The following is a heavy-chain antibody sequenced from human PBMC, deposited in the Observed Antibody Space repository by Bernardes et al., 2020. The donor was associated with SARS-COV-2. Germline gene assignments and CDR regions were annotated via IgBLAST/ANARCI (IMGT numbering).Heavy chain of an antibody. Sequence: VGPLILSCAASGFTVSSTYMSWVRQAPGTGLEWVSVIYSGGSTYYADSVKGRFTISRDNSKNTLYLQMNSLRAEDTAVYYCARDAYGMDVWGQGTTVTVSS. J-gene: IGHJ6*02. CDR3: ARDAYGMDV. CDR2: IYSGGST. CDR1: GFTVSSTY. V-gene: IGHV3-53*01.